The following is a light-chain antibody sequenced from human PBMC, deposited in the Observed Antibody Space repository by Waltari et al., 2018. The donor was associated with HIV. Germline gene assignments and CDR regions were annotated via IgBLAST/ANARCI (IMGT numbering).Light chain of an antibody. CDR3: SSYRSSITLL. CDR1: SSDIGSFDH. CDR2: GVS. V-gene: IGLV2-18*02. J-gene: IGLJ3*02. Sequence: QSALTQPPSVSGSPGQSVTISCIGTSSDIGSFDHVSWFQQPPGSAPKLLIFGVSNRPSGVPDRFSGSKSVNMASLTISGLQAEDEADYYCSSYRSSITLLFGGGTKLTVL.